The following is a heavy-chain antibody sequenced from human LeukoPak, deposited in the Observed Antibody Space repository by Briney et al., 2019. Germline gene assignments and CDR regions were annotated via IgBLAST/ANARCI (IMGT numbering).Heavy chain of an antibody. J-gene: IGHJ4*02. CDR2: INHSEST. CDR3: ARFCGGDCYPPYYFDY. V-gene: IGHV4-34*01. D-gene: IGHD2-21*02. CDR1: GGSFSGYY. Sequence: PSETLSLTCAVYGGSFSGYYWSWIRQPPGKGLEWFGEINHSESTNYNPSLKSRVTISVDTSKNQFSLKLSSVTAADTAVYYCARFCGGDCYPPYYFDYWGQGTPVTVSS.